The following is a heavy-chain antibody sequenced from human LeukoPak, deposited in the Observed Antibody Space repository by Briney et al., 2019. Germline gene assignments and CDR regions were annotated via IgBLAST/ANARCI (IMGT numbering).Heavy chain of an antibody. CDR1: GFTFSSYS. J-gene: IGHJ4*02. CDR2: ISSSSIYI. D-gene: IGHD6-19*01. CDR3: ASGDSSCCYLDY. Sequence: GGSLRLSCAASGFTFSSYSMNWVGQARGKGGEGVAFISSSSIYISYADSVKGPFTISSDNTKNSLYLQRNSLRAEATAVYYCASGDSSCCYLDYWGQGTLVTVSS. V-gene: IGHV3-21*01.